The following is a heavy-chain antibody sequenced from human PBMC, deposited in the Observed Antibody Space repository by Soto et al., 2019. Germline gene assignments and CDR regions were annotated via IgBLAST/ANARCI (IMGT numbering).Heavy chain of an antibody. CDR2: IYYSGST. CDR1: GGSISSGDYY. CDR3: ARENLGDYGWGSYRYHYGMDV. D-gene: IGHD3-16*02. V-gene: IGHV4-30-4*01. Sequence: SETLSLTCTVSGGSISSGDYYWSWIRQPPGKGLEWIGYIYYSGSTYYNPSLKSRVTISVDTSKNQFSLKLSSVTAADTAVYYCARENLGDYGWGSYRYHYGMDVWGQGTTVTVSS. J-gene: IGHJ6*02.